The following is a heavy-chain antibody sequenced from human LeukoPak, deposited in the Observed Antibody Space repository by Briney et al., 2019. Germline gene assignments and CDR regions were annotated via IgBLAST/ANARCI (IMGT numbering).Heavy chain of an antibody. CDR1: GYTFTGYY. CDR3: AREGGSGWNKPGLYYFDY. J-gene: IGHJ4*02. D-gene: IGHD6-19*01. V-gene: IGHV1-2*02. CDR2: INPNSGGT. Sequence: ASVKVSCKASGYTFTGYYMHWVRQAPGQGLEWMGWINPNSGGTNYAQKFQGRVTMTRDTSNSTAYMELSRLRSDDTAVYYCAREGGSGWNKPGLYYFDYGGRGPLVTVS.